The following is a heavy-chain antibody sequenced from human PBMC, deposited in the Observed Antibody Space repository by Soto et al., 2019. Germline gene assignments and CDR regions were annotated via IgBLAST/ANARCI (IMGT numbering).Heavy chain of an antibody. V-gene: IGHV3-48*02. CDR3: ARAVTWGLDV. D-gene: IGHD3-10*01. J-gene: IGHJ6*02. CDR1: GFTFSLYS. Sequence: EVQLVESGGGLVQPGGSLRLSCAASGFTFSLYSMSWVRQAPGKGLEWVSYIRRSGTGIHYADSVKGRFTISRDDATKSMHLHMNSLRDGDTALYYCARAVTWGLDVWGQGTTFSISS. CDR2: IRRSGTGI.